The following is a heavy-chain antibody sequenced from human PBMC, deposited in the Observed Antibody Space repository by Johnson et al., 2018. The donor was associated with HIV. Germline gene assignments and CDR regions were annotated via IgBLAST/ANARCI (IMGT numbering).Heavy chain of an antibody. CDR1: GFTFSSYA. D-gene: IGHD6-13*01. CDR3: AYSAAGH. Sequence: VQLVESGGGVVQPERSLRLSCAASGFTFSSYAMSWVRQAPGKGLEWVSAISGSGGSTYYADSVKGRFTISRDNSRNTLYLQMNSLRDEDKAVYYCAYSAAGHWGQGTMVTVSS. J-gene: IGHJ3*01. CDR2: ISGSGGST. V-gene: IGHV3-23*04.